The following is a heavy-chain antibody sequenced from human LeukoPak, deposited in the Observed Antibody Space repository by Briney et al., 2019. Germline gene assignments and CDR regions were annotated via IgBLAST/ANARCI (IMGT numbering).Heavy chain of an antibody. V-gene: IGHV4-39*07. CDR3: ARFSSIAAAFDY. Sequence: ETLSLTCTVSGGSVSSSSHYWGWIRQPPGKGLEWIGSIYYTGSTYYNPSLKSRVSISVDTSKNQFSLKLSSVTAADTAVYYCARFSSIAAAFDYWGQGTLVTVSS. J-gene: IGHJ4*02. CDR1: GGSVSSSSHY. D-gene: IGHD6-13*01. CDR2: IYYTGST.